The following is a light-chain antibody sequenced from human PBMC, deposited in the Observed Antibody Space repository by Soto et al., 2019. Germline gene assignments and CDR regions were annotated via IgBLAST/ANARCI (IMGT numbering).Light chain of an antibody. CDR3: SSYSGNNNMI. Sequence: QSALTQPPSASGSPGQSVTISCTGTSSDVGRYNYVSWYQQNPGKAPKLMSYEVTKRPSGVPDRFSGSKSGNTASLTVDGLQAEDEADYYCSSYSGNNNMIFGGGTKVTVL. CDR1: SSDVGRYNY. J-gene: IGLJ2*01. CDR2: EVT. V-gene: IGLV2-8*01.